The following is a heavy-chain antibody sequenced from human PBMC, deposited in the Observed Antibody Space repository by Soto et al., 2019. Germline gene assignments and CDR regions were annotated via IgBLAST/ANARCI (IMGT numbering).Heavy chain of an antibody. V-gene: IGHV1-69*13. J-gene: IGHJ5*02. CDR2: IIPIFGTA. CDR1: GGTFSSYV. Sequence: SVKVYLKASGGTFSSYVIIWVRQDTGQGLEWMGGIIPIFGTANYAQKFQGRVTITADESTSTAYMELSSLRSEDTAVYYCARVFPTPLAVTRCFDPWGQGTLVTVSS. CDR3: ARVFPTPLAVTRCFDP. D-gene: IGHD4-17*01.